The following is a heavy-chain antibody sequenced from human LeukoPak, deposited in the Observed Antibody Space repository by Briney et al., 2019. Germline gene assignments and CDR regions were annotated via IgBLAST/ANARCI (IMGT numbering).Heavy chain of an antibody. J-gene: IGHJ3*02. D-gene: IGHD6-25*01. V-gene: IGHV3-30*02. CDR1: GFSFSSSA. CDR3: AKGAAYTSLDI. Sequence: GGSLRLSCTASGFSFSSSAMHWVRQAPGKGLEWVTFIRYDGSHKYYADSVRGRFTISSDTSTNTLYLQMNSLRSEDTAVYYCAKGAAYTSLDIWGHGTMVTVSS. CDR2: IRYDGSHK.